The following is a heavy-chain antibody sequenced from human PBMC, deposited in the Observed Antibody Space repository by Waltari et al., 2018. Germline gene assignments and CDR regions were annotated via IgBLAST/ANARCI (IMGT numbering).Heavy chain of an antibody. J-gene: IGHJ6*02. CDR2: IRYDGINK. CDR1: GLTVSSYG. CDR3: AKDSGRSSESQTLYCYYYYGMDV. V-gene: IGHV3-30*02. Sequence: VQLVESGGGVVQPGGSLRLSCAACGLTVSSYGRHWVRQATGKGLGGVAFIRYDGINKNYANSGNGRFTISRDNSKNALYLQMTSLSAEYTAVYYCAKDSGRSSESQTLYCYYYYGMDVWGQGTTVTVSS. D-gene: IGHD6-6*01.